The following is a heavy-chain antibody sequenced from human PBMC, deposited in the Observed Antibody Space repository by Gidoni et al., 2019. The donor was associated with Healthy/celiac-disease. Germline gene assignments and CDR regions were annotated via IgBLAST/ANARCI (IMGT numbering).Heavy chain of an antibody. D-gene: IGHD5-12*01. Sequence: HLQLQESGSGLVKPSQTLSLTCPVSGGSISSGGYSWSWIRQPPGKGLEWIGYISHSGSTSYNPSPKSRVTISVDRSKNQFSLKLSSVTAADTAVYYCARLAYSGYDHGWFDPWGQGTLVTVSS. V-gene: IGHV4-30-2*01. CDR1: GGSISSGGYS. CDR2: ISHSGST. J-gene: IGHJ5*02. CDR3: ARLAYSGYDHGWFDP.